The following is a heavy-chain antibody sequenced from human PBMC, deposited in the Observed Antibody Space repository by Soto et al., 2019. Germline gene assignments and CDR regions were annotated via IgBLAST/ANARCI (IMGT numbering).Heavy chain of an antibody. D-gene: IGHD1-7*01. CDR1: GESVSSNNAA. V-gene: IGHV6-1*01. CDR2: TYYRSRWYN. J-gene: IGHJ6*03. Sequence: PSQTLSLTCAISGESVSSNNAAWTWIRQSPSRGLEWLGRTYYRSRWYNDYAVSVKSRITVNPDTSKNQFSLQLTSVTPEDTAVYYCAGTTSHYWYYMDVWGKGTTVTVSS. CDR3: AGTTSHYWYYMDV.